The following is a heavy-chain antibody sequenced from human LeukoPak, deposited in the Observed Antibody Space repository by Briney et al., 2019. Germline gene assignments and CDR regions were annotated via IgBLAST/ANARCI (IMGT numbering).Heavy chain of an antibody. CDR3: ARRGYSYGYPDY. V-gene: IGHV4-34*01. CDR1: GGSFSGYY. Sequence: SETLSHTCAVYGGSFSGYYWSWIRQPPGKGLEWIGEINHSGSTNYNPSLKSRVTISVDTSKNQFSLKLSSVTAADTAVYYCARRGYSYGYPDYWGQGTLVTVSS. D-gene: IGHD5-18*01. J-gene: IGHJ4*02. CDR2: INHSGST.